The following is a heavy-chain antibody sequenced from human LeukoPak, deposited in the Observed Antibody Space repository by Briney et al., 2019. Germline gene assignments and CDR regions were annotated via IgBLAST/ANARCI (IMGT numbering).Heavy chain of an antibody. V-gene: IGHV3-30*18. CDR3: VKEYHSRGFGAYFDY. Sequence: GGSLRLSCTASGFAFSSYAMSWVRQAPGKGLEWVAVISSDGSIKVYADSVKGRFTLSRDNSINTVDLQMNSLRAEDTAVYYCVKEYHSRGFGAYFDYWGQGTLVTVSS. CDR2: ISSDGSIK. J-gene: IGHJ4*02. D-gene: IGHD3-3*01. CDR1: GFAFSSYA.